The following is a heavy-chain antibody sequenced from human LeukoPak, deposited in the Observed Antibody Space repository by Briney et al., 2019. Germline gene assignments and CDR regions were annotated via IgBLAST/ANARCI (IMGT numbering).Heavy chain of an antibody. CDR1: RFTFNSYA. CDR2: IGGSNGIT. D-gene: IGHD4-23*01. Sequence: GGSLRLSCAASRFTFNSYAMSWVRQAPGKGLEWVSVIGGSNGITFYVGSVKGRFTISRDNAKTSLFLQMNSLRIDDTAMYYCTRTVNSASDFWGQGTLVTVSS. CDR3: TRTVNSASDF. J-gene: IGHJ4*02. V-gene: IGHV3-23*01.